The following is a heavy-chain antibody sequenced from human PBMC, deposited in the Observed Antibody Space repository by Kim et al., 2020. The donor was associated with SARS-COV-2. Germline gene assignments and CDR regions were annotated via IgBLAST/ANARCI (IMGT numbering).Heavy chain of an antibody. V-gene: IGHV1-69*13. CDR3: ARDLSSGLNLPDYYYYGMDV. J-gene: IGHJ6*02. CDR2: IIPIFGTA. Sequence: SVKVSCKASGGTFSSYAISWVRQAPGQGLEWMGGIIPIFGTANYAQKFQGRVTTTADESTSTAYMELSSLRSEDTAVYYCARDLSSGLNLPDYYYYGMDVWGQGTTVTVSS. CDR1: GGTFSSYA. D-gene: IGHD6-19*01.